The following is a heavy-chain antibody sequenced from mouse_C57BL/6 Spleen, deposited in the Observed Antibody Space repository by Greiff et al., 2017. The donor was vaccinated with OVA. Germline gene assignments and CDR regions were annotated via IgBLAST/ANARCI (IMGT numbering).Heavy chain of an antibody. Sequence: VQLKESGEGLVKPGGSLKLSCAASGFTFSSYAMSWVRQTPEKRLEWVAYISSGGDYIYYADTVKGRFTISRDNARNTLYLQMSSLKSEDTAMYYCTRDSNYYAMDYWGQGTSVTVSS. CDR2: ISSGGDYI. CDR1: GFTFSSYA. J-gene: IGHJ4*01. V-gene: IGHV5-9-1*02. CDR3: TRDSNYYAMDY. D-gene: IGHD2-5*01.